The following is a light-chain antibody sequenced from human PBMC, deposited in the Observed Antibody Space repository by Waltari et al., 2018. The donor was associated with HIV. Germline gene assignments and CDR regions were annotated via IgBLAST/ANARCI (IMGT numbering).Light chain of an antibody. V-gene: IGLV1-47*01. J-gene: IGLJ1*01. CDR3: AAWDESLSGNV. CDR2: RNN. Sequence: QSVLTQPPSVSGTPGQRVTISCSGSSSNIGNNSVYWYQQLPGMAPKLLIYRNNYRPSGVPDRFSGSKSGTSASLTISGLRSEDEGDYYCAAWDESLSGNVFGTGTKVPVL. CDR1: SSNIGNNS.